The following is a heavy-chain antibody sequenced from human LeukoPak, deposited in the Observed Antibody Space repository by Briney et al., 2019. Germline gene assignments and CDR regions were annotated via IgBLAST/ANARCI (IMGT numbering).Heavy chain of an antibody. CDR1: GYTFTSYD. D-gene: IGHD3-9*01. J-gene: IGHJ4*02. CDR3: ARDDILTGLDY. CDR2: ISAYNGNT. Sequence: GASVKVSCKASGYTFTSYDINWVRQAPGQGLEWMGWISAYNGNTNYAQKLQGRVTMTTDTSTSTAYMELRSLRSDDTAVYYCARDDILTGLDYWGQGTLVTVSS. V-gene: IGHV1-18*01.